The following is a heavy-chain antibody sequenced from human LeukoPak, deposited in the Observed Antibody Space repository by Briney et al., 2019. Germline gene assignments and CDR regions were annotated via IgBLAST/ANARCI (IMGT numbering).Heavy chain of an antibody. CDR1: GGSFSGYY. Sequence: SETLSLTCAVYGGSFSGYYWSWIRQPPGKGLEWIGEINHSGSTNYNPSLKSRVTISVDTSKNQFSLKLSSVTAADTAVYYCARDRPLHYYDSSGTNWFDPWGQGTLVTVSS. J-gene: IGHJ5*02. CDR3: ARDRPLHYYDSSGTNWFDP. D-gene: IGHD3-22*01. V-gene: IGHV4-34*01. CDR2: INHSGST.